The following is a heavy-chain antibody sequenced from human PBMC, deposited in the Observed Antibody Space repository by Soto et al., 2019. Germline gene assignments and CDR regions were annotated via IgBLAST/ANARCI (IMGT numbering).Heavy chain of an antibody. D-gene: IGHD3-22*01. CDR1: GFTFSSYA. Sequence: QVQLVESGGGVVQPGRSLRLSCAASGFTFSSYAMHWVRQAPGKGLEWVAVISYDGSNKYYADSVKGRFTISRDNSKNTLYLQMTNLRAEDTAVYYWAKEVVVDLGGLDYWGQGTLVTVSA. J-gene: IGHJ4*02. CDR3: AKEVVVDLGGLDY. V-gene: IGHV3-30-3*01. CDR2: ISYDGSNK.